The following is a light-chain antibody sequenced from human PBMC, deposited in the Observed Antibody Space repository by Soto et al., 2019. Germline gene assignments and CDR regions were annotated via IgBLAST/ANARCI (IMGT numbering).Light chain of an antibody. Sequence: IVLTQSPATLSLYTGERAALSCRASQSVSTSLAWYQHKPGQAPRLIIYDASKRAPGIPARFSGSGSGTDFTLTISSPEPEDFAVYYCQVRDVWPTFGQGTKVDIK. V-gene: IGKV3-11*01. CDR3: QVRDVWPT. CDR1: QSVSTS. CDR2: DAS. J-gene: IGKJ1*01.